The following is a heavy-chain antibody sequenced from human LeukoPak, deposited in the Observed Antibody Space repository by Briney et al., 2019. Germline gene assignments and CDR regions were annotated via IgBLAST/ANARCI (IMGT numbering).Heavy chain of an antibody. CDR2: ISSSGSTI. V-gene: IGHV3-11*01. CDR1: GFTFSDYY. D-gene: IGHD5-24*01. Sequence: TGGSLRLSCAASGFTFSDYYMSWIRQAPGKGLEWVSYISSSGSTIYYADSVKGRFTISRDNAKNSLYLQMNSLRAEDTAVYYCARIAPEVGYNNYYYGMDVWGQGTTVTVSS. CDR3: ARIAPEVGYNNYYYGMDV. J-gene: IGHJ6*02.